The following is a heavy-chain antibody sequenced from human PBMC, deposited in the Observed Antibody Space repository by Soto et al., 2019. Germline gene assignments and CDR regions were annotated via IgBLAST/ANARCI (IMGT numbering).Heavy chain of an antibody. D-gene: IGHD1-26*01. J-gene: IGHJ6*02. CDR1: GYTFTSYA. CDR3: AREKRVVGATTIYYYYGMDV. Sequence: GASGKDCGKASGYTFTSYAMHWVRQAPGQRLGWMGWINAGNGNTKYSQKFQGRVTITRDTSASTAYMELSSQRSEDTAVYYCAREKRVVGATTIYYYYGMDVWGQGTTVTVSS. CDR2: INAGNGNT. V-gene: IGHV1-3*01.